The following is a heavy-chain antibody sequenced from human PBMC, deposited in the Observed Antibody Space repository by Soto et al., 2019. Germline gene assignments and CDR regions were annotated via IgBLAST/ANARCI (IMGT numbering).Heavy chain of an antibody. CDR1: GYSFTGNS. J-gene: IGHJ4*02. V-gene: IGHV1-2*02. CDR3: ARVIQVVPAAIAALGY. D-gene: IGHD2-2*01. CDR2: INPNNGGT. Sequence: ASVKVSCKASGYSFTGNSMHWVRQAPGQGLEWMGWINPNNGGTNYAQKFQGRVTITRDTSASTAYMELSSLRSEDTAVYYCARVIQVVPAAIAALGYWGQGTLVTVSS.